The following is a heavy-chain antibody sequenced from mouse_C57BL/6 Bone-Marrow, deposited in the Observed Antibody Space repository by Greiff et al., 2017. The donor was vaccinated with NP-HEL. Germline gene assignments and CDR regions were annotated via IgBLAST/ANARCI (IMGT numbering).Heavy chain of an antibody. D-gene: IGHD1-1*01. Sequence: EVQRVESGGGLVQPKGSLKLSCAASGFSFNTYAMNWVRQAPGKGLEWVARIRSKSNNYATYYADSVKDRFTMYRDESEIMLNLQMNNLKTEDTAMCYGVGREYYGSRFWYFDVWGKGTTVTVSS. J-gene: IGHJ1*03. V-gene: IGHV10-1*01. CDR2: IRSKSNNYAT. CDR3: VGREYYGSRFWYFDV. CDR1: GFSFNTYA.